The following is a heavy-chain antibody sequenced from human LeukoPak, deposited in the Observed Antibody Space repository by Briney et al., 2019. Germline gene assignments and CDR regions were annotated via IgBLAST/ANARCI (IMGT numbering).Heavy chain of an antibody. V-gene: IGHV4-34*01. Sequence: PSETLSLTSAVYGGSFSGYFWSWIRQPPGKGLEWIGEIDHSGSTNYNPSLKSRVTISVDTSKNQFSLKLSSVTAADTGVYYCARRQPVLAAGTDYWSQGTLVTVSS. CDR2: IDHSGST. CDR3: ARRQPVLAAGTDY. D-gene: IGHD6-13*01. J-gene: IGHJ4*02. CDR1: GGSFSGYF.